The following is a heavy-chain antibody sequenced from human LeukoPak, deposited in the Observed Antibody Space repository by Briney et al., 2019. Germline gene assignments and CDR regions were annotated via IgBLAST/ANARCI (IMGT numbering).Heavy chain of an antibody. CDR1: GYTFTSYD. V-gene: IGHV1-18*03. CDR2: ISAYNGYT. D-gene: IGHD5-12*01. J-gene: IGHJ4*02. CDR3: ARHESGYDFFFDY. Sequence: ASVKVSCKASGYTFTSYDISWVRQAPGQGLEWMGWISAYNGYTNYAQMLQGRVTMTTDTSTSTAYMELRSLRSDDMAVYYCARHESGYDFFFDYWGQGTLVTVSS.